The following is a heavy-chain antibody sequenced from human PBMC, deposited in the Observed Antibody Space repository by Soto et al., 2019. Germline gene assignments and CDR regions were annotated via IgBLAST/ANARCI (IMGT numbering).Heavy chain of an antibody. CDR1: GGSISSSSYF. D-gene: IGHD4-4*01. CDR2: IYYSGST. CDR3: ARHPSNFWFDP. J-gene: IGHJ5*02. V-gene: IGHV4-39*01. Sequence: SETLSLTCTVSGGSISSSSYFWGWIRQPPGKGLEWIGSIYYSGSTYYNPSLKSRVTVSVDTSKNQFSLKLSSVTAADTAVYYCARHPSNFWFDPWGQGSLVTVSS.